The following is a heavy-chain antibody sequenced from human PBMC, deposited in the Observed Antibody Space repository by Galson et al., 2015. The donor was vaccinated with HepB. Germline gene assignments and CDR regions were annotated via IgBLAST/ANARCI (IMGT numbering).Heavy chain of an antibody. V-gene: IGHV5-10-1*01. J-gene: IGHJ6*02. Sequence: QSGAEVKKPGESLRISCKGSGYSFTSYWISWVRQMPGKGLEWMGRIDPSDSYTNYSPSFQGHVTISADKSISTAYLQWSSLKASDTAMYYCARLGQGKTTVTTTTYYGMDVWGQGTTVTVSS. CDR3: ARLGQGKTTVTTTTYYGMDV. CDR1: GYSFTSYW. CDR2: IDPSDSYT. D-gene: IGHD4-11*01.